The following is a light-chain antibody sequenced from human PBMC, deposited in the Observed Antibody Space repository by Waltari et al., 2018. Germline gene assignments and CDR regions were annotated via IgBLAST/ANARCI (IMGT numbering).Light chain of an antibody. CDR2: NDS. CDR3: QSADSSGTYVV. CDR1: ASPQHP. J-gene: IGLJ2*01. Sequence: SYELTQPPSVSVSPGQTARITRSGDASPQHPAYWYKQKPGKAPVLVRYNDSERASGIPERFSGSSSGTTVTLTISGVQAEDEADYYCQSADSSGTYVVFGGGTKLTVL. V-gene: IGLV3-25*03.